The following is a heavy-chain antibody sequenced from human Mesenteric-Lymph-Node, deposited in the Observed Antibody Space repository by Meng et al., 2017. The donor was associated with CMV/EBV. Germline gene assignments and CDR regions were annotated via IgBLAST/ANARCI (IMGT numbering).Heavy chain of an antibody. J-gene: IGHJ3*02. Sequence: GGSLRLSCVASGFTFRSYMMHWVRQAPRKGLEWVSVIYSGGSTYYADSVKGRFTISRDNAKNSLYLQMNSLRAEDTAVYYCARVLGRDDAFDIWGQGTMVTVSS. CDR1: GFTFRSYM. CDR3: ARVLGRDDAFDI. D-gene: IGHD2-8*02. V-gene: IGHV3-NL1*01. CDR2: IYSGGST.